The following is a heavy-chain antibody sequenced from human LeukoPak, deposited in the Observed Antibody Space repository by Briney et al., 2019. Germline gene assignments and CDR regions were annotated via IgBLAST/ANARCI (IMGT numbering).Heavy chain of an antibody. CDR1: GGSFSGYY. Sequence: PETLSLTCAVYGGSFSGYYWSWIRQPPGKGLEWIGEINHSGSTNYNPSLKSRVTISVDTSKNQFSLKLSSVTAVDTAVYYCARGGIAVAADYWGQGTLVTVSS. CDR2: INHSGST. D-gene: IGHD6-19*01. J-gene: IGHJ4*02. V-gene: IGHV4-34*01. CDR3: ARGGIAVAADY.